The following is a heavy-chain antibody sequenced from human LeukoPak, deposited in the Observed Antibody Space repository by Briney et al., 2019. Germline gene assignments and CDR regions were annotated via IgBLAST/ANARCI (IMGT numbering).Heavy chain of an antibody. CDR3: AKDNRRHYTSGPNPDSLH. J-gene: IGHJ4*02. CDR1: GFIFNNYA. CDR2: ISWNSGSI. D-gene: IGHD6-19*01. V-gene: IGHV3-9*01. Sequence: QTGGSLRLSCAGSGFIFNNYAMHWARQPPGKGLEWVSGISWNSGSIDYADSVKGRFTISRDNAKNSLYLQMNSLRVEDTAFYYCAKDNRRHYTSGPNPDSLHWGQGALVTVSS.